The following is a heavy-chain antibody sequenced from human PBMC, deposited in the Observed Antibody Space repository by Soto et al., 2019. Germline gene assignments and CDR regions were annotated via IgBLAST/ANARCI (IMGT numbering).Heavy chain of an antibody. CDR1: GFTFSSFG. CDR2: ISYDGTEE. D-gene: IGHD3-3*02. Sequence: GGSLRLSCAASGFTFSSFGMHWVHQAPGKGLEWVAVISYDGTEEKYADSVKGRATVSRDNSKNTVYLQMNRLRGDDSAIYYCAKGRFDVVTISPFDHWGQGTLVTVSS. CDR3: AKGRFDVVTISPFDH. J-gene: IGHJ4*01. V-gene: IGHV3-30*18.